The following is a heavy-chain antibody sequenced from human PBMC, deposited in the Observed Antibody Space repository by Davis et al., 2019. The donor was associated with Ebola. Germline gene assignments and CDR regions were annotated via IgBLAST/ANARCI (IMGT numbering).Heavy chain of an antibody. Sequence: PGGSLRLSCAAPGFIFSKAWMSWVRQAPGKGLEWVANIKQDRSETYYVGSVKGRFTISRDNSKNSLYLQMNSLRAEDTAVYYCARGAIGYDLGDYWGQGTLVTVSS. D-gene: IGHD5-12*01. CDR2: IKQDRSET. CDR1: GFIFSKAW. CDR3: ARGAIGYDLGDY. V-gene: IGHV3-7*04. J-gene: IGHJ4*02.